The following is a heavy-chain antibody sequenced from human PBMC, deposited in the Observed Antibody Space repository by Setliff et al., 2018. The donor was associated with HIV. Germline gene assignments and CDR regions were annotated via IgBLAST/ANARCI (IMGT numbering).Heavy chain of an antibody. CDR2: ISYDGTSK. J-gene: IGHJ5*02. D-gene: IGHD6-13*01. Sequence: HPGGSLRLSCEASESTFYAMHWVRQAPGKGLERLAVISYDGTSKYYADSVKGRFTISRDNAKNSLYLQMNSLRAEDTAVYYCARGPLSSSWYNWFDPWGQGTLVTVSS. CDR1: ESTFYA. CDR3: ARGPLSSSWYNWFDP. V-gene: IGHV3-30*04.